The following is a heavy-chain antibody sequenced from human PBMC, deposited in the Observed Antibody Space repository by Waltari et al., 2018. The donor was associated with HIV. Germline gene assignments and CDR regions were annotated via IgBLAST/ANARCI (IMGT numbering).Heavy chain of an antibody. CDR2: ISGSGGSR. CDR3: AKYLGATRADDAFDI. V-gene: IGHV3-23*01. CDR1: GFTFSSSA. J-gene: IGHJ3*02. D-gene: IGHD2-15*01. Sequence: EVQLLQSGGGLVQPGGSLRLSCAASGFTFSSSAMSWVRQAPGKGLDWVSAISGSGGSRYYADSVKGRFTISRDNSKNTLSLQMDSLSAEDTALYYCAKYLGATRADDAFDIWGQGTMVTVSS.